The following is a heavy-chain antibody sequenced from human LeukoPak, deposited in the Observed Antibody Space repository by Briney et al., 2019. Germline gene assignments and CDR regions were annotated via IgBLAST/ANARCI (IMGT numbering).Heavy chain of an antibody. V-gene: IGHV1-8*03. Sequence: ASVKVSCKASGYTFTSYDINWVRQATGQGLEWMGWMNPNSGNTGYAQKFQGRVTITRNTSISTAYMELSSLRSEDTAVYYCATTLYSGIYGDAFDIWGQGTMVTVFS. CDR3: ATTLYSGIYGDAFDI. CDR1: GYTFTSYD. CDR2: MNPNSGNT. D-gene: IGHD1-26*01. J-gene: IGHJ3*02.